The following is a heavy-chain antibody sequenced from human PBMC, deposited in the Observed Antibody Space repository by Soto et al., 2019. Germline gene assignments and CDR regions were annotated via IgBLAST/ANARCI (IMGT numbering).Heavy chain of an antibody. V-gene: IGHV4-39*02. CDR2: IYYSGST. J-gene: IGHJ4*02. D-gene: IGHD5-18*01. CDR3: ASHIAEVEMVNDY. CDR1: GGSISSSSYY. Sequence: QLQLQESGPGLVKPSETLSLTCTVSGGSISSSSYYWGWIRQPPGKGLGWIGSIYYSGSTYYNPSLKSRVTMSVDTSKNHYSLKLSAVTAPDTAVDYCASHIAEVEMVNDYWGQGTLVTVSS.